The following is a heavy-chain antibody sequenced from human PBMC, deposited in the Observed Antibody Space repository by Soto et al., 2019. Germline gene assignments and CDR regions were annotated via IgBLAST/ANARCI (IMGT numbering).Heavy chain of an antibody. CDR1: GFTFSSYS. CDR2: ISSSSSYI. D-gene: IGHD3-3*01. V-gene: IGHV3-21*01. CDR3: ARDPSYDFWSGYPDY. J-gene: IGHJ4*02. Sequence: EVQLVESGGGLVKPGGSLRLSCAASGFTFSSYSMNWVRQAPGKWLEWVSSISSSSSYIYYADSVKGRFTISRDNAKNSLYLQMNSLRAEDTAVYYCARDPSYDFWSGYPDYWGQGTLVTVSS.